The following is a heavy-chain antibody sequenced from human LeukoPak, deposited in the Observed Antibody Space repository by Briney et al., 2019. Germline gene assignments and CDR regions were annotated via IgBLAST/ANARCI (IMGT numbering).Heavy chain of an antibody. CDR1: GFTFSSYA. Sequence: PGGSLRLSCAASGFTFSSYAMSWVRQAPGKGLEWVSAISGSGGSTYYADSVKGRFTISRDNSKNTLYLQMNSLRAEDTAVYYCARGIHDYVWGSYRYWGQGTLVTVSS. CDR2: ISGSGGST. J-gene: IGHJ4*02. V-gene: IGHV3-23*01. D-gene: IGHD3-16*01. CDR3: ARGIHDYVWGSYRY.